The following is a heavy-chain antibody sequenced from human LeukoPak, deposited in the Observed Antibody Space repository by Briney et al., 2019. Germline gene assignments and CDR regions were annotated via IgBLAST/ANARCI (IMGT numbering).Heavy chain of an antibody. CDR1: GFTFSSYA. D-gene: IGHD3-10*01. Sequence: GGSLRLSCAASGFTFSSYAMSWVRQAPGKGLEWVSAISGSGGSTYYADSVKGRFTISRDNSKNTLYLQMNSLRAEDTAVYYCSSYGSGSSYGVYYDYWGQGTLVTVSS. CDR2: ISGSGGST. V-gene: IGHV3-23*01. J-gene: IGHJ4*02. CDR3: SSYGSGSSYGVYYDY.